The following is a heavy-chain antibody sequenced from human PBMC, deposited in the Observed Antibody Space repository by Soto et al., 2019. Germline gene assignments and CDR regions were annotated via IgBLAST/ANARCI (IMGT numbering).Heavy chain of an antibody. CDR2: INSAGSPI. CDR3: VRDSSGYY. J-gene: IGHJ4*02. D-gene: IGHD6-19*01. V-gene: IGHV3-74*03. Sequence: GGSLRRSCAASGVTFVSYWMHWVRQAPGRGRVGVSRINSAGSPITYADSVKGRITISRDNDKNTLYLQMNSLRGEDTAVYYCVRDSSGYYWGQGTLVTVSS. CDR1: GVTFVSYW.